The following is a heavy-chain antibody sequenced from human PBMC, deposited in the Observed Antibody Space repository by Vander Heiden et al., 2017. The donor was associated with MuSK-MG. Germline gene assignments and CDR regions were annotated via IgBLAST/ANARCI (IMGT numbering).Heavy chain of an antibody. D-gene: IGHD3-10*01. CDR2: INHSGST. Sequence: QVQLQQWGAGLLKPSETLSLTCAVYGGSFSGYYWSWIRQPPGKGLEWIGEINHSGSTNYNPSLKSRVTISVDTSKNQFSLKLSSVTAADTAVYYCARGLVLWFGEYYFDYWGQGTLVTVSS. J-gene: IGHJ4*02. V-gene: IGHV4-34*01. CDR3: ARGLVLWFGEYYFDY. CDR1: GGSFSGYY.